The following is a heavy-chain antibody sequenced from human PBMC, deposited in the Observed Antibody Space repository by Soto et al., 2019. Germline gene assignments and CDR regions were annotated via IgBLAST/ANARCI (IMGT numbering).Heavy chain of an antibody. CDR3: AREGSGGFDY. D-gene: IGHD3-16*01. J-gene: IGHJ4*02. CDR2: INAGNGNT. V-gene: IGHV1-3*01. Sequence: QVQLVQSGAEVKKPGASVKVSCKASGYTFTSYSMHWVRQAPGQRLEWMGWINAGNGNTKYSQKFQGRVTITRDTAASTAYMELSSLRSEDTASYYCAREGSGGFDYWGQGTLVTVSS. CDR1: GYTFTSYS.